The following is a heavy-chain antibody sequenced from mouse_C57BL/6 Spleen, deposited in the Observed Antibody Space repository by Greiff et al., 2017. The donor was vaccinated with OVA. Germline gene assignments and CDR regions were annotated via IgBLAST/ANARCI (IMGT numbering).Heavy chain of an antibody. J-gene: IGHJ2*01. V-gene: IGHV5-16*01. CDR1: GFTFSDYY. D-gene: IGHD1-1*01. CDR2: INYDGSST. CDR3: ARDNYGSSYFDY. Sequence: EVQRVESEGGLVQPGRSMKLSCTASGFTFSDYYMAWVRQVPEKGLEWVANINYDGSSTYYLDSLKSRFIISRDNAKNILYLQMSSLKSEDTATYYCARDNYGSSYFDYWGQGTTLTVSS.